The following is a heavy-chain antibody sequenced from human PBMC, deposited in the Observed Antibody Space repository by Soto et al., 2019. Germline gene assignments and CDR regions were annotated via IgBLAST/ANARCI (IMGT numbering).Heavy chain of an antibody. D-gene: IGHD6-13*01. J-gene: IGHJ5*02. CDR1: GYTFTRYY. Sequence: ASVKFSCKASGYTFTRYYMHWVRQAPGQRLEWMGLINAANGDTKYSPKFQGRVTITRDTSASTAYMELSSLRSEDTAVYYCVRRHVSATGIDWFDPWGQGTLVTVSS. V-gene: IGHV1-3*01. CDR2: INAANGDT. CDR3: VRRHVSATGIDWFDP.